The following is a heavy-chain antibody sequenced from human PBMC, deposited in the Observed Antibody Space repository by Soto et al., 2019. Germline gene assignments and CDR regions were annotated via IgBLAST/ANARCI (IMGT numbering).Heavy chain of an antibody. CDR3: ATTTYCGGDCLEYFQH. CDR2: IYYSGST. Sequence: SETLSLTCTVSGGSISVYYWSWIRQPPGKGLEWIGYIYYSGSTYYNPSLKSRVTISVDTSKNQFSLKLSSVTAADTAVYYCATTTYCGGDCLEYFQHWGQGTLVTVSS. CDR1: GGSISVYY. D-gene: IGHD2-21*02. J-gene: IGHJ1*01. V-gene: IGHV4-59*06.